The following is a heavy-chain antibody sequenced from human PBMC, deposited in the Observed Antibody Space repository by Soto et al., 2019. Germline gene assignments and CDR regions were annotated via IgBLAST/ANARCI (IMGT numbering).Heavy chain of an antibody. CDR3: AKGSGSSWYST. CDR2: ISGSGGST. Sequence: EVQLLESGGSLVQPGGSLRLSCAASGFTFSSYGMSWVRQAPGKRLEWVSAISGSGGSTYYADSVKGRFTFSRDNSKNTLYLQRNSLRAEDTAVYYCAKGSGSSWYSTWGQGTLVTVSS. D-gene: IGHD6-13*01. CDR1: GFTFSSYG. V-gene: IGHV3-23*01. J-gene: IGHJ4*02.